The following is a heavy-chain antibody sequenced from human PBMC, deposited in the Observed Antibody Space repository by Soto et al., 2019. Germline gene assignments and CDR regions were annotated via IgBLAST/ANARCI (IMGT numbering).Heavy chain of an antibody. CDR3: ARDFGLWFGEFDAFHI. CDR1: GXXXXXXX. D-gene: IGHD3-10*01. J-gene: IGHJ3*02. Sequence: VKKPGASVKVXXXAXGXXXXXXXISWVRQAXXXXXXXXGWISAYNGNTNYAQNLQGRVTMTTDTSTSTAYMELRSLRSDDTAVYYCARDFGLWFGEFDAFHIWGQGTMVTVSS. CDR2: ISAYNGNT. V-gene: IGHV1-18*01.